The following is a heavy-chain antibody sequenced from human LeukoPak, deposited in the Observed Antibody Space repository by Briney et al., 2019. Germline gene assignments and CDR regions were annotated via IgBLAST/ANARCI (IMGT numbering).Heavy chain of an antibody. CDR3: ARGDDDSSGWYDRGAFDI. CDR2: INHSGST. J-gene: IGHJ3*02. V-gene: IGHV4-34*01. D-gene: IGHD6-19*01. CDR1: GGSFSGYY. Sequence: SETLSLTCAVYGGSFSGYYWSWIRQPPGKGLEWIGEINHSGSTNYNPSLKSRVTISVDTSKNQFSLKLSSVTAADTAVYYCARGDDDSSGWYDRGAFDIWGQGTMVTVSS.